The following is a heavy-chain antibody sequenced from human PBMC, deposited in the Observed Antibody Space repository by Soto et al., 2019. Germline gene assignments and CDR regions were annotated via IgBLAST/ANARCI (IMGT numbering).Heavy chain of an antibody. CDR2: ISAYNGNT. J-gene: IGHJ4*02. CDR1: GYSFTTYG. CDR3: ARDLGYGGNSS. Sequence: QVQLVQSGAEVKKPGASVKVSCKASGYSFTTYGISWVRQAPGQGLEWMGWISAYNGNTNYAQKFQGRVTMTTDTSTRTAYMELRSLRSEDTAVYYCARDLGYGGNSSWGQGTLVTVSS. V-gene: IGHV1-18*01. D-gene: IGHD4-17*01.